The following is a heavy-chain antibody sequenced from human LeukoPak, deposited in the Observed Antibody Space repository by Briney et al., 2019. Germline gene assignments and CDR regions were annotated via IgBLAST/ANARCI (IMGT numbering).Heavy chain of an antibody. J-gene: IGHJ4*02. CDR1: GGSISSGGYS. Sequence: SETLSLTCAVSGGSISSGGYSWSWIRQPPGKALEWIGYIYHSGSTYYNPSLKSRVTISVDRSKNQFSLKLSSVTAADSAVYFCAREGQQLVPPLDSWGQGTLVTVSS. CDR2: IYHSGST. V-gene: IGHV4-30-2*01. D-gene: IGHD6-6*01. CDR3: AREGQQLVPPLDS.